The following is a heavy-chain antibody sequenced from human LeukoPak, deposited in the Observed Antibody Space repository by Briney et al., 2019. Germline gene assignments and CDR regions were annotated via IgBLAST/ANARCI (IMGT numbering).Heavy chain of an antibody. CDR1: GYTLTELS. V-gene: IGHV1-24*01. CDR3: ATAEGVSGVFDY. CDR2: FDPEDGET. Sequence: ASVKVSCKVSGYTLTELSMHWVRQAPGKGLEWMGGFDPEDGETIYAQKFQGRVTMTEDTSTDTAYMELSSLRSEDTAVYYCATAEGVSGVFDYWGPGTLVTVSS. J-gene: IGHJ4*02. D-gene: IGHD3-10*01.